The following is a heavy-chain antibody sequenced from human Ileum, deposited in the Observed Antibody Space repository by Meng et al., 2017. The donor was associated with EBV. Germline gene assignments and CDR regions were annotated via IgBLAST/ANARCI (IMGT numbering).Heavy chain of an antibody. V-gene: IGHV2-5*01. CDR1: GFSLSTSGVG. CDR2: IYGQGDK. CDR3: ALRPRQLLRGWFDS. D-gene: IGHD6-13*01. J-gene: IGHJ5*01. Sequence: QITLKDSPPTVVKPTRTLTLTCTFSGFSLSTSGVGVGWIRQPPGKALEWLAMIYGQGDKHYSPSLTSRLTITKDTSKNQVVLTMTYMDSVDTATYYCALRPRQLLRGWFDSWGQGALVTVSS.